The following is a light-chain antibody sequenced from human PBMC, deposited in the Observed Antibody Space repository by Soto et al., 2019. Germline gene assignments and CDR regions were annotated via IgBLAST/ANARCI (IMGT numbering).Light chain of an antibody. CDR2: GAS. J-gene: IGKJ2*02. Sequence: EIVMTQSPATLSVSPGEGATLSCRASQGVSSDLAWYQQKPGQAPRLLIYGASTRATGIPDRFSGSGSGTEFTLTISSLQSEDFAIYYCQHYKERSTFGQGTKLEIK. CDR1: QGVSSD. CDR3: QHYKERST. V-gene: IGKV3-15*01.